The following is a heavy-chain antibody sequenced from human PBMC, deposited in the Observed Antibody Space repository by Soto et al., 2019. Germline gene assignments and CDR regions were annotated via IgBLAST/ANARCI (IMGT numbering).Heavy chain of an antibody. CDR3: ARVAYSYGWIYDY. V-gene: IGHV3-7*01. D-gene: IGHD6-19*01. J-gene: IGHJ4*01. CDR1: GFTFSSYW. Sequence: GGSLRLSCAASGFTFSSYWMSWVRQAPGKGLEWVANIKQDGSEKYYVDSVKGRFTLSRDNAKNSLHLQMNSLRAEDTAIYFCARVAYSYGWIYDYWGQGTLVTVS. CDR2: IKQDGSEK.